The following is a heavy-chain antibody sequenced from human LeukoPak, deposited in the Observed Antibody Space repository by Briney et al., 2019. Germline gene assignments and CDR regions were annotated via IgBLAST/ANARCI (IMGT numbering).Heavy chain of an antibody. CDR1: GGSFSGYY. CDR2: INHSGST. Sequence: SETLSLTCAVYGGSFSGYYWSWIRQPPGKGLEWIGEINHSGSTNYNPSLKSRVTISVDTSKNQFSLKLSSVTAADTAVYYCARDLLHYYYDSSGYYSYWGQGTLVTVSS. J-gene: IGHJ4*02. CDR3: ARDLLHYYYDSSGYYSY. D-gene: IGHD3-22*01. V-gene: IGHV4-34*01.